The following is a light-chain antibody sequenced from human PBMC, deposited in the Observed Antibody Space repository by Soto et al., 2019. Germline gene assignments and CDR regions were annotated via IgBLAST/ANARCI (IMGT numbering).Light chain of an antibody. CDR2: GAS. J-gene: IGKJ1*01. V-gene: IGKV3-15*01. Sequence: EMVLTQSPGTLSLSPGDRATLSCRASQSVSNNFAWYQQKPGQSPRLLIYGASTRATGVPARFSGSGSGTEFTLTIRSLQSEDFAVYYCQQYINLWTFGQGTKVDI. CDR3: QQYINLWT. CDR1: QSVSNN.